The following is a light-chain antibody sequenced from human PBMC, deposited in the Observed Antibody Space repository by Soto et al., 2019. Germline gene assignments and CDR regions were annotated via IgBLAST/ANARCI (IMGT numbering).Light chain of an antibody. J-gene: IGKJ4*01. Sequence: VIWMTQSPSLLSASTGDRVTISCRMSPGISSYLAWYQQKPGKAPELLIYAASTLQSGVPSRFSGSGSGTDFTLTISCLQSEDFATYYCQQYYSFPPTFGGGTKVEIK. CDR2: AAS. V-gene: IGKV1D-8*01. CDR1: PGISSY. CDR3: QQYYSFPPT.